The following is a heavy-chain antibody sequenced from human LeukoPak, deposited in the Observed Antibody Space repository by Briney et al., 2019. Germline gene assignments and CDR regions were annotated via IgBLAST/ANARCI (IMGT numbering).Heavy chain of an antibody. V-gene: IGHV3-11*05. Sequence: GGSLRLSCAAPGFSVSDYSISWIRQSPGKGPEWISYVMSGRGSTNYADSVKGRFTISRDNAKNSVALQLDGLRADDTAVYFCTRERQGSYYAFESWGQGTLVTVSS. CDR1: GFSVSDYS. CDR3: TRERQGSYYAFES. J-gene: IGHJ4*02. CDR2: VMSGRGST. D-gene: IGHD1-26*01.